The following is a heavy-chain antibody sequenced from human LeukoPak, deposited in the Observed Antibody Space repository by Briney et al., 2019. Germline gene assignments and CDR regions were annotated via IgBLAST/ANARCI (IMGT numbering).Heavy chain of an antibody. V-gene: IGHV1-18*01. J-gene: IGHJ4*02. CDR1: VYIFTSYG. CDR2: ICVDYCNT. Sequence: ASVTVSCMASVYIFTSYGISWVGPATCQGLEGMGWICVDYCNTNYAQKLPGRVSMTPDTSTSTPYMELRSVRSDDTAVYYCARGDIATDYWGQGTLVTVS. CDR3: ARGDIATDY. D-gene: IGHD2-21*01.